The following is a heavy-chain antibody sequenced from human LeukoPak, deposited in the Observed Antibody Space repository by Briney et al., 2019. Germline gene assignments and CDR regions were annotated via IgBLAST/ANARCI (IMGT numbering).Heavy chain of an antibody. J-gene: IGHJ2*01. D-gene: IGHD4-17*01. CDR3: ARDGEVWDYGDYGYFDL. CDR1: GFTFSSYA. V-gene: IGHV3-23*01. Sequence: GGSLRLSCAASGFTFSSYAMSWVRQAPGKGLECISGFSGSGGSTYYADSVKGRFTISRDNSKNTLYLQMNSLRAEDTAVYYCARDGEVWDYGDYGYFDLWGRGTLVTVSS. CDR2: FSGSGGST.